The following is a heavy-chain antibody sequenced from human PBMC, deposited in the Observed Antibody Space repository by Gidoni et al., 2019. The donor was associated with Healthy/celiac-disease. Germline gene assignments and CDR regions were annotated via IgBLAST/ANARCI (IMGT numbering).Heavy chain of an antibody. Sequence: QVQLVQSGAEVKKPGASVKVSCKASGYTFTSYGISWVRQAPGQGLEWMGWISAYNGNTNYAQKLQGRVTMTTDTSTSTAYMELRSLRSDDTAVYYCARDNGGGYYDFWSGYYNNYYYGMDVWGQGTTVTVSS. D-gene: IGHD3-3*01. CDR1: GYTFTSYG. V-gene: IGHV1-18*04. J-gene: IGHJ6*02. CDR2: ISAYNGNT. CDR3: ARDNGGGYYDFWSGYYNNYYYGMDV.